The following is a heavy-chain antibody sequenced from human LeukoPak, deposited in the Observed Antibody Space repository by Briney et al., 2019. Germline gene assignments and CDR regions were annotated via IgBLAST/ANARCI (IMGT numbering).Heavy chain of an antibody. Sequence: SETLSLTCAVYGGSFSGYYWSWIRQPPGKGLEWIGYIYYSGSTNYNPSLKSRVTISVDTSKNQFSLKLSSVTAADTAVYYCARSSSSWQPDAFDIWGQGTMVTVSS. V-gene: IGHV4-59*01. CDR3: ARSSSSWQPDAFDI. CDR2: IYYSGST. CDR1: GGSFSGYY. J-gene: IGHJ3*02. D-gene: IGHD6-13*01.